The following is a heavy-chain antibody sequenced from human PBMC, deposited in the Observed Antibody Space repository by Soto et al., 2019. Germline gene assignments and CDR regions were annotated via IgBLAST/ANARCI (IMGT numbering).Heavy chain of an antibody. CDR3: ARGPDRSGFYLFDY. CDR1: GSTFSNHA. J-gene: IGHJ4*02. V-gene: IGHV1-69*13. Sequence: SVKVSCKASGSTFSNHAVSWVRQAPGQGPEWMGGIIPLSGTTKYTQKFLGRVTVTADESMTTVYMEMNSLRSEDTAIYYCARGPDRSGFYLFDYWGQGTLVTVSS. CDR2: IIPLSGTT. D-gene: IGHD3-22*01.